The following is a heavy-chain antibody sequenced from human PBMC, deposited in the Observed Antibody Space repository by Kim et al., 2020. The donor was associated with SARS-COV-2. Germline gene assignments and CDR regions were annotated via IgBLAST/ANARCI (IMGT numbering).Heavy chain of an antibody. Sequence: LQSRVTISVDTSKNQFSLKLSSVTAADTAVYYCARGRGITIFGVVKGNDYWGQGTLVTVSS. V-gene: IGHV4-34*01. CDR3: ARGRGITIFGVVKGNDY. D-gene: IGHD3-3*01. J-gene: IGHJ4*02.